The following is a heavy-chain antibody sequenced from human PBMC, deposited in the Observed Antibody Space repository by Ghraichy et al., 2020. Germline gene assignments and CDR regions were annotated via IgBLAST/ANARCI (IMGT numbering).Heavy chain of an antibody. J-gene: IGHJ4*02. Sequence: SQTLSLTCAVSDGSFSGYYWNWIRQPPGRGLEWIGEINHSGNTNYNPSLKSRVTISLDTSQNQFSLTLSSVTAADPAVYYCARGVGASPWFAYWGPGNLVTVSS. CDR3: ARGVGASPWFAY. V-gene: IGHV4-34*01. CDR2: INHSGNT. CDR1: DGSFSGYY. D-gene: IGHD1-26*01.